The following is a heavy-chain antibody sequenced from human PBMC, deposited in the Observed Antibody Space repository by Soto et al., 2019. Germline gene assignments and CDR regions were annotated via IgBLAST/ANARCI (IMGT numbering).Heavy chain of an antibody. J-gene: IGHJ6*02. CDR3: ETDTASTYYYYGMAA. Sequence: GASLKNSCKGSGYSFTSYWIGWVRQMPGKGLEWMGIIYPGDSDARYSPSFQGQVTISVDKSMSTAYLQWSSLKASDTATYYCETDTASTYYYYGMAAWGQGTTVTVSS. D-gene: IGHD5-18*01. V-gene: IGHV5-51*01. CDR2: IYPGDSDA. CDR1: GYSFTSYW.